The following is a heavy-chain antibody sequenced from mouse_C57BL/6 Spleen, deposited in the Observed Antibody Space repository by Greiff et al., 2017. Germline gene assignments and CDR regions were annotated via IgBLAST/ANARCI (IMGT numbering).Heavy chain of an antibody. CDR3: ARSAYYGSSYYLDY. Sequence: QVQLQQPGAELVKPGASVKLSCKASGYTFTSYWMHWVKQRPGQGLEWIGMIHPNSGSTNYNEKFKSKATLTVDKSSSTAYMQLSSLSSEASAVYYCARSAYYGSSYYLDYGGQGTTLTVSS. V-gene: IGHV1-64*01. CDR1: GYTFTSYW. CDR2: IHPNSGST. J-gene: IGHJ2*01. D-gene: IGHD1-1*01.